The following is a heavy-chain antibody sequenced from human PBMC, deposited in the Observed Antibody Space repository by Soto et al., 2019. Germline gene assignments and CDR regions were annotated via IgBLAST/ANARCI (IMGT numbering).Heavy chain of an antibody. CDR2: ISAYNGNT. CDR3: ARVGMYFDL. Sequence: ASVKVSCKASGYTFTSYGISWVRQAPGQGLEWMGWISAYNGNTNYAQKHKGRDTMTTDTTTSTDYMELRRLRSEDTAVYYCARVGMYFDLWGQGTLVTVSS. V-gene: IGHV1-18*01. CDR1: GYTFTSYG. D-gene: IGHD1-1*01. J-gene: IGHJ4*02.